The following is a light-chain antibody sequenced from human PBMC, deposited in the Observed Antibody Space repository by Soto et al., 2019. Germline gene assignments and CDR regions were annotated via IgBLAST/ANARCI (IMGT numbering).Light chain of an antibody. CDR2: EVS. CDR1: SSDVGGYNS. J-gene: IGLJ2*01. CDR3: SSYRSSSDVV. V-gene: IGLV2-14*01. Sequence: QSVLTQPASVSGSPGQSITISCTGTSSDVGGYNSVSWYQQHPGKAPKLMIYEVSNRPSGVSNRFSGSKSGNTASLTISGLQAEDEADYHCSSYRSSSDVVFGGGTQLTVL.